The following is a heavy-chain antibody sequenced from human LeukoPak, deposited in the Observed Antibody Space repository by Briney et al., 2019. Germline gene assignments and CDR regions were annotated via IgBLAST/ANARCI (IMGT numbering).Heavy chain of an antibody. CDR1: GGSISSYY. V-gene: IGHV4-59*12. D-gene: IGHD6-13*01. CDR2: IYYSGST. J-gene: IGHJ6*03. Sequence: SETLSLTCTVSGGSISSYYWSWIRQPPGKGLEWIGYIYYSGSTNYNPSLKSRVTISVDSSKNQFSLKVSSVTAADTAVYYCARDPADSSSWYYYYYHMDVWGKGTTVTVSS. CDR3: ARDPADSSSWYYYYYHMDV.